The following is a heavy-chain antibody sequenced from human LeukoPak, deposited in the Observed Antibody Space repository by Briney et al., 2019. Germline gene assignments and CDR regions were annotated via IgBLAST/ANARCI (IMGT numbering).Heavy chain of an antibody. CDR3: ARPGSQGGPFDY. CDR1: GGSVSSGNYY. V-gene: IGHV4-39*01. CDR2: IYYSGST. J-gene: IGHJ4*02. D-gene: IGHD3-10*01. Sequence: SETLSLTCTVSGGSVSSGNYYWGWIRQPPGKGLEWIGSIYYSGSTYYNPSLKSRVTISVDTSKNQFSLKLSSVTAADTAVYYCARPGSQGGPFDYWGQGTLVTVSS.